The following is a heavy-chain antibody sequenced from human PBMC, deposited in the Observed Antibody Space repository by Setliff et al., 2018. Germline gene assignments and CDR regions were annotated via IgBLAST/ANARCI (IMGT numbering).Heavy chain of an antibody. Sequence: SETLSLTCTVSGGSIRSYHWNWIRQPPGKGLEWIGYIYYSGSTNYNPSLKSRVTISVDTSKNHFSLKLSSVTAADTAVYYCAGSTETQVDYWGQGTLVTVSS. CDR3: AGSTETQVDY. V-gene: IGHV4-59*08. D-gene: IGHD4-17*01. CDR1: GGSIRSYH. J-gene: IGHJ4*02. CDR2: IYYSGST.